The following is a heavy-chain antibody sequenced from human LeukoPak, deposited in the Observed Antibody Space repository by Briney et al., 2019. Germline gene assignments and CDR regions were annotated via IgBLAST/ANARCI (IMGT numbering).Heavy chain of an antibody. J-gene: IGHJ6*02. CDR2: INPNSGGT. CDR1: GYIFTDYY. Sequence: ASVKVSCKASGYIFTDYYMHWVRQAPGQELGWMGRINPNSGGTNYAQKFQGRVTMTRDTSISTAYMELSRLRSDDTAVYYCARDDDGMDVWGQGTTVTVSS. V-gene: IGHV1-2*06. CDR3: ARDDDGMDV.